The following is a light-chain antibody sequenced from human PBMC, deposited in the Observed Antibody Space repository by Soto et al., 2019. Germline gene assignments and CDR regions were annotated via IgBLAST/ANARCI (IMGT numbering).Light chain of an antibody. Sequence: QSVLTQPPSASGTPGQRVTISCSGSSSNIGSNYVYWYQQLPGTAPKLLIYRNNQRPSGVPDRFSGSKSGTSASLAISGLRSEDEADYYCAAWDDSLSGSWVFGGGTKDTVL. CDR1: SSNIGSNY. J-gene: IGLJ3*02. CDR3: AAWDDSLSGSWV. V-gene: IGLV1-47*01. CDR2: RNN.